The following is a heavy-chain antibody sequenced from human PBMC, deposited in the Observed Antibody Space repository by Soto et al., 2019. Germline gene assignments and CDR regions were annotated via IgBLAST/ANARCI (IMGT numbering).Heavy chain of an antibody. V-gene: IGHV4-39*01. CDR3: ARHRGMTTVTKFRYYGLAV. Sequence: SETLSLTCTVSGGSISSSSYYWGWIRQPPGKGLEWIGSIYYSGSTYYNPSLKSRVTMSVDTSKNQFSLKLSSVTAADTAVYYCARHRGMTTVTKFRYYGLAVCGQGTTVTVSS. CDR1: GGSISSSSYY. J-gene: IGHJ6*02. CDR2: IYYSGST. D-gene: IGHD4-17*01.